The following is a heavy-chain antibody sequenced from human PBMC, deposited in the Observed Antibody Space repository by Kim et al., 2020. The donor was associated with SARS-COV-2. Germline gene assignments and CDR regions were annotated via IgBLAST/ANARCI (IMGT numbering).Heavy chain of an antibody. V-gene: IGHV1-69*01. CDR3: ARARGKASRITMVRGSFDY. J-gene: IGHJ4*02. Sequence: GRVTITADESTSTAYMELSSLRSEDTAVYYCARARGKASRITMVRGSFDYWGQGTLVTVSS. D-gene: IGHD3-10*01.